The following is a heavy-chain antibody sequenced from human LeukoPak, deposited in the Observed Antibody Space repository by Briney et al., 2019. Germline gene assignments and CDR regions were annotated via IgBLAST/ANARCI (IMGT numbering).Heavy chain of an antibody. CDR2: ILYDGSYK. V-gene: IGHV3-30*18. D-gene: IGHD2-15*01. CDR3: AKDDRGYCSGGSCYPDY. J-gene: IGHJ4*02. CDR1: GFTFSNYG. Sequence: PGGSLRLSCAASGFTFSNYGMHWVLQAPGKGLEWVATILYDGSYKYYADSVKGRFTISRDNSKNTLYLQMNSLRAEDTAVYYCAKDDRGYCSGGSCYPDYWGQGTLVTVST.